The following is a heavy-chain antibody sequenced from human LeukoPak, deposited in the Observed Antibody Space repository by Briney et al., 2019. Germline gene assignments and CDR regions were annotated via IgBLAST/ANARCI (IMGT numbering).Heavy chain of an antibody. CDR2: INPNSGGT. J-gene: IGHJ4*02. Sequence: ASVKVSCKASGYTFTGYYMHWMRQAPGQGLEWMGWINPNSGGTNYAQKFQGRVTMTRDTSIGTAYMELSRLRSDDTAVYYCARDVGDSSGYDLDYWGQGTQVTVSS. V-gene: IGHV1-2*02. D-gene: IGHD3-22*01. CDR3: ARDVGDSSGYDLDY. CDR1: GYTFTGYY.